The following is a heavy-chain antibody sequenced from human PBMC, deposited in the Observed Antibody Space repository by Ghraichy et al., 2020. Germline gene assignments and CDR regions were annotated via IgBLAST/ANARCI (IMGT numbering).Heavy chain of an antibody. D-gene: IGHD2-2*01. CDR2: ISQSGDTT. J-gene: IGHJ4*02. CDR1: GFTFSNYA. V-gene: IGHV3-23*01. CDR3: AKSSCSNTNCHGGYFDS. Sequence: GGSLRLSCAASGFTFSNYAMSWVRQAPGKGLEWVSAISQSGDTTHFADSVKGRFTFSRDNSKNTLYLQMNTLGAEDTAVYYCAKSSCSNTNCHGGYFDSWGQGTLVTVSS.